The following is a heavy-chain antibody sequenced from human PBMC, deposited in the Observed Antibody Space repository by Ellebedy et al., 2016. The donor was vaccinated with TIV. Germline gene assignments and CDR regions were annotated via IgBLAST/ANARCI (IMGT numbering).Heavy chain of an antibody. J-gene: IGHJ1*01. Sequence: AASVNVSCKASGYTFTASYIHWVRQAPGQGLDWLGWINPKNGATNDGQKFQGRVTLTRDPSISPAYMELSRRTSDDSADYYCANYAVDCLPIWLLQHWGQGTLVTVSS. CDR3: ANYAVDCLPIWLLQH. V-gene: IGHV1-2*02. D-gene: IGHD2-21*02. CDR2: INPKNGAT. CDR1: GYTFTASY.